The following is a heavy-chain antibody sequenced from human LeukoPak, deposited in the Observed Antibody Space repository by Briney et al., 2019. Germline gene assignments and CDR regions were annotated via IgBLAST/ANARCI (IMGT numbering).Heavy chain of an antibody. CDR3: AKSAVGPQYSFDS. D-gene: IGHD1-26*01. Sequence: PGGSLRLSCAASGFTFSKYAFHWVRQAPGKGLEWVAVTSYDGTNKYYADSVKGRFTISRDNSKNTVYLQMNGLRAEDTALYYCAKSAVGPQYSFDSWGQGTLVTVSS. V-gene: IGHV3-30*18. CDR1: GFTFSKYA. CDR2: TSYDGTNK. J-gene: IGHJ4*02.